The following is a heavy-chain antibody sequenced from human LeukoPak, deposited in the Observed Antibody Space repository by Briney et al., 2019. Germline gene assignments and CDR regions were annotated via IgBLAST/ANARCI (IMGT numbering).Heavy chain of an antibody. V-gene: IGHV3-15*01. J-gene: IGHJ4*02. CDR2: IKSKNDGGTT. CDR3: TKVIRGYSGSIDY. CDR1: GFTFSSCW. D-gene: IGHD5-12*01. Sequence: PGGSLRLSCAASGFTFSSCWMTWVRQAPGKGLEWVGRIKSKNDGGTTEYAAPVRGRFTISRDDSENTLSLQMNSLKIEDTAVYYCTKVIRGYSGSIDYWGQGTLVSVSS.